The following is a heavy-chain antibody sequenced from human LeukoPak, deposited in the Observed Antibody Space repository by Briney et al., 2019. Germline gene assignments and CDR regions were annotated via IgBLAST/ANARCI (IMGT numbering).Heavy chain of an antibody. V-gene: IGHV1-69*02. J-gene: IGHJ6*02. D-gene: IGHD4-17*01. Sequence: SVKVSCKASGGTFSSYTISWVRQAPGQGLEWMGRVIPILAIANYAQKFQGRVTITADKSTSTAYMELSSLRSEDTAVYYCARPSTVTTNYYYYYGMDVWGPGTTVTVSS. CDR2: VIPILAIA. CDR3: ARPSTVTTNYYYYYGMDV. CDR1: GGTFSSYT.